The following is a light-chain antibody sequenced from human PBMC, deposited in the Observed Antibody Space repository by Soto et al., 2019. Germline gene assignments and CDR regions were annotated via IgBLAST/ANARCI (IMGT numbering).Light chain of an antibody. V-gene: IGKV1-5*03. CDR2: SAS. CDR3: QQYERYPLT. J-gene: IGKJ4*01. Sequence: DIQMTQSPSTLSASVGDRVIITCRASQSVSVWLAWYRQKPGKAPELLIYSASTLETGVPSRFSGSGSGTDFTLTVSSLQREDFATYYCQQYERYPLTFGGGTKVQIK. CDR1: QSVSVW.